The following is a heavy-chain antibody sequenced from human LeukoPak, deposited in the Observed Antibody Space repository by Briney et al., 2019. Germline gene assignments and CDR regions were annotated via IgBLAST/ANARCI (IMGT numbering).Heavy chain of an antibody. D-gene: IGHD3-9*01. CDR2: IYYSGST. V-gene: IGHV4-39*07. J-gene: IGHJ4*02. CDR3: ASPLFDWQDY. CDR1: GGSISSSSYY. Sequence: SETLSLTCTVSGGSISSSSYYWGWIRQPPGKGLEWIGSIYYSGSTYYNPSLKSRVTISVDTSKNQFSLKLSSVTAADTAVYYCASPLFDWQDYWGQGTLVTVSS.